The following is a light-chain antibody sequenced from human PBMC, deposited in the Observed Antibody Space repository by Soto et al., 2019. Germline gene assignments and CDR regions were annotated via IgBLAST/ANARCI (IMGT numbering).Light chain of an antibody. J-gene: IGLJ2*01. CDR1: SSDVGGYNY. V-gene: IGLV2-14*01. Sequence: QSALTQPASVSGSPGQSITISCTGTSSDVGGYNYVSWYQQHPGKAPKLMIYEVSNRPSGVSNRSSGSKSGNTASLTISGLQAEDEADYYCSSYTSSSTLFGGGTKVTVL. CDR3: SSYTSSSTL. CDR2: EVS.